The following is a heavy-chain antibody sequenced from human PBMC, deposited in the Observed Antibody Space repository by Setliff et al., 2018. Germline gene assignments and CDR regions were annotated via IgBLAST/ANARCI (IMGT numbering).Heavy chain of an antibody. CDR2: MNPNSGHT. CDR1: GYTFTSYD. Sequence: GASVKVSCKASGYTFTSYDNNWVRQATGQGLEWMGWMNPNSGHTGYAQKFQGRVTITRNTSISTTYMELSSLRSEDTAVYYCARGSRSGGKGGYNWFDPWGQGTLVTVSS. J-gene: IGHJ5*02. D-gene: IGHD2-15*01. CDR3: ARGSRSGGKGGYNWFDP. V-gene: IGHV1-8*03.